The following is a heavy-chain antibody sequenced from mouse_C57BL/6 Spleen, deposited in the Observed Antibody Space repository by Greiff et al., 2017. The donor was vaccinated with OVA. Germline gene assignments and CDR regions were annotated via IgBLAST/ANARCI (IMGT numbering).Heavy chain of an antibody. J-gene: IGHJ1*03. V-gene: IGHV6-3*01. D-gene: IGHD3-3*01. Sequence: EVKVEESGGGLVQPGGSMKLSCVASGFTFSNYWMNWVRQSPEKGLEWVAQIRLKSDNYATHYAESVKGRFTISRDDSKRSVYLQMNNLRAEDTGIDYCTGGDWYWYFDVWGTGTTVTVSS. CDR3: TGGDWYWYFDV. CDR1: GFTFSNYW. CDR2: IRLKSDNYAT.